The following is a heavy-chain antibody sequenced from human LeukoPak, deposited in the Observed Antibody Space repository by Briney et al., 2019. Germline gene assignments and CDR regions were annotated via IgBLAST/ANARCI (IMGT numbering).Heavy chain of an antibody. CDR2: IYYSGST. Sequence: SETLSLTCTVSGGSISSYYWSWIRQPPGKGLEWIGYIYYSGSTNYNPSLKSRVTISVDTSKNQFSLKLSSVTAADTAVYYCARQDLDSGSYYDYWGQGTLVTVSS. V-gene: IGHV4-59*01. D-gene: IGHD1-26*01. J-gene: IGHJ4*02. CDR1: GGSISSYY. CDR3: ARQDLDSGSYYDY.